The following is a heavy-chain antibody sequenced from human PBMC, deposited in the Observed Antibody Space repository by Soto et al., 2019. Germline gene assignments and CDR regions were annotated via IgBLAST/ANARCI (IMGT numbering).Heavy chain of an antibody. J-gene: IGHJ5*02. Sequence: SETLSLTCAVSGGSISSSNWWSWVRQPPGKGLEWIGEIYHSGSTNYNPSLKSRVTISVDKSKNQFSLKLSSVTAADTAVYYCARKYNWNYIGGWFDPWGQGTLVTVSS. D-gene: IGHD1-7*01. CDR3: ARKYNWNYIGGWFDP. CDR2: IYHSGST. V-gene: IGHV4-4*02. CDR1: GGSISSSNW.